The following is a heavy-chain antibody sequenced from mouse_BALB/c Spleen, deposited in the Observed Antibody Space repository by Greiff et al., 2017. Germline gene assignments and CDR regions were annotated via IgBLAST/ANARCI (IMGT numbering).Heavy chain of an antibody. CDR1: GYTFTSYW. D-gene: IGHD1-2*01. CDR3: AREGGIITTAEGDWYFDV. Sequence: QVQLQQSGAELAKPGASVKMSCKASGYTFTSYWMHWVKQRPGQGLEWIGYINPSTGYTEYNQKFKDKATLTADKSSSTAYMQLSSLTSEDSAVYYGAREGGIITTAEGDWYFDVWGAGTTVTVSS. J-gene: IGHJ1*01. CDR2: INPSTGYT. V-gene: IGHV1-7*01.